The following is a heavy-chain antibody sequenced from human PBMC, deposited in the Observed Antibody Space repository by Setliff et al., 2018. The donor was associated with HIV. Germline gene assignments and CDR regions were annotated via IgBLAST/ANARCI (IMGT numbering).Heavy chain of an antibody. J-gene: IGHJ3*02. D-gene: IGHD1-7*01. V-gene: IGHV3-23*01. CDR2: IGPVGTST. Sequence: GGSLRLSCAASGFTFSSYAMSWVRQAPGKGLEWVSAIGPVGTSTYYADSVKGRVTISRDNSKNTVDLQMNSLRAEDTAVYYCAKDGDYSNWDYDAFDIWGQGTMVTVSS. CDR1: GFTFSSYA. CDR3: AKDGDYSNWDYDAFDI.